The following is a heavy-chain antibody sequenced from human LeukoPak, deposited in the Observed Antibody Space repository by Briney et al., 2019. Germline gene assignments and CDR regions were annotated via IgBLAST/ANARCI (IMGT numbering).Heavy chain of an antibody. D-gene: IGHD1-1*01. CDR2: IIPIFGTA. Sequence: ASVKVSCKASGGTFSSYAISRVRQAPGQGLEWMGGIIPIFGTANYAQKFQGRVTITADESTSTAYMELSSLRSEDTAVYYCARGFRPWYAKERQFDYWGQGTLVTVSS. V-gene: IGHV1-69*13. CDR1: GGTFSSYA. CDR3: ARGFRPWYAKERQFDY. J-gene: IGHJ4*02.